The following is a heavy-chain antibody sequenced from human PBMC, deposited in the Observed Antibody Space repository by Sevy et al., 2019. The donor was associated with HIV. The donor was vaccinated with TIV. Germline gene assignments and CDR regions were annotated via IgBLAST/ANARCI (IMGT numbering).Heavy chain of an antibody. V-gene: IGHV3-30*04. J-gene: IGHJ4*02. CDR1: GFTFSTYP. Sequence: GGSLRLSCTASGFTFSTYPMYWVRQAPGKGLEWVAVISYDGNNKDYAHSVKGRFTVSRDNSKNTLYLQMNSLRAEDTAVYYCASHYYDSTGYYYPLDYWGQGTLVTVSS. D-gene: IGHD3-22*01. CDR2: ISYDGNNK. CDR3: ASHYYDSTGYYYPLDY.